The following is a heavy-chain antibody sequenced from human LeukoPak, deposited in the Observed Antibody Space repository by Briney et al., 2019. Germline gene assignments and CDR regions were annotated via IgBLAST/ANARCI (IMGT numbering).Heavy chain of an antibody. V-gene: IGHV1-18*01. Sequence: ASVKVSCKASGYTFTSYGISWVRQAPGKGLEWVGWISAYNGNTKYAQKLQGRVTMTTDTYTRQAYMALRSQRSCDPAVYYCARRPIVGATSWFDPWGQGTLVTVSS. CDR1: GYTFTSYG. CDR2: ISAYNGNT. D-gene: IGHD1-26*01. J-gene: IGHJ5*02. CDR3: ARRPIVGATSWFDP.